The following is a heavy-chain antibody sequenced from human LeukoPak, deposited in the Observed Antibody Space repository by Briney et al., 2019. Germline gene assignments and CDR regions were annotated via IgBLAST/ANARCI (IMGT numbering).Heavy chain of an antibody. CDR3: AKDHPYYDRSFDY. Sequence: GGSLRLPCAASGFTFSSYAMSWVRQAPGKELEWVSAISGSGGSTYYADSVKGRFTISRDNSKNTLYLQMNSLRAEDTAVYYCAKDHPYYDRSFDYWGQGTLVTVSS. D-gene: IGHD3-22*01. CDR2: ISGSGGST. V-gene: IGHV3-23*01. J-gene: IGHJ4*02. CDR1: GFTFSSYA.